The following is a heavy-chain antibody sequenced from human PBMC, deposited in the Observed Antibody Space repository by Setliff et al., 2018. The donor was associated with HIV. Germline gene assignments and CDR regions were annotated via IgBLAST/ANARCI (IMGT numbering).Heavy chain of an antibody. CDR2: MHHSGSA. J-gene: IGHJ4*02. V-gene: IGHV4-38-2*01. Sequence: SETLSLTCVVSGYSISSGYFWGWIRQPPGEGLEWIGNMHHSGSANYSPSLKSRVRILLDTSKNQFSLRLTSVTAADTAVYFCARRPMVRGFGRYYFDYWGQGTLVTVSS. D-gene: IGHD3-10*01. CDR1: GYSISSGYF. CDR3: ARRPMVRGFGRYYFDY.